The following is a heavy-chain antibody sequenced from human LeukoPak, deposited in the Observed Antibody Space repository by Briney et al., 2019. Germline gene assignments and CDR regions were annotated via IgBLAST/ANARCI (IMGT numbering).Heavy chain of an antibody. D-gene: IGHD1-7*01. CDR1: GFTFDTYT. V-gene: IGHV3-21*04. CDR2: ISSSSTHK. CDR3: GRDFGLTGTRRSFDI. Sequence: GGSLRLSCAASGFTFDTYTMNWLRQAPGKGLEWVSSISSSSTHKYYADSVEGRFTISRDDAKNSIYLHMNSLRAEDTAVYYCGRDFGLTGTRRSFDIWGQGTMVTVSS. J-gene: IGHJ3*02.